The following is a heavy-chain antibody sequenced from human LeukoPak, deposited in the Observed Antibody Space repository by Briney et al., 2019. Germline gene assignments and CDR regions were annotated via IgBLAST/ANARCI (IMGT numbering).Heavy chain of an antibody. CDR3: YPLWSGCPLPLYYYGMDV. Sequence: PGGSLRLSCAASGFTFSSYAMSWVRQAPGKGLEWVSAISGSGGSTYYADSVKGRFTISRDNSKNTLYLQMNSLRAEDTAVYYCYPLWSGCPLPLYYYGMDVWGQGTTVTVSS. J-gene: IGHJ6*02. CDR1: GFTFSSYA. V-gene: IGHV3-23*01. CDR2: ISGSGGST. D-gene: IGHD3-3*01.